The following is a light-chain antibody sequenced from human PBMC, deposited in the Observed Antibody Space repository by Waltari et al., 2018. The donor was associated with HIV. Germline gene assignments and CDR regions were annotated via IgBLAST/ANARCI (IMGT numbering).Light chain of an antibody. CDR1: RSDVGGYNF. J-gene: IGLJ1*01. CDR3: CSYAGSYTFYV. V-gene: IGLV2-11*01. Sequence: QSALTQPRSVSGSPGPSVTISCTGPRSDVGGYNFVSCYQQHPGKAPKFMIYDVSKRPSGVPDRFSGSKSGNTASLTISGLQAEDEADYYCCSYAGSYTFYVFGTGTKVTVL. CDR2: DVS.